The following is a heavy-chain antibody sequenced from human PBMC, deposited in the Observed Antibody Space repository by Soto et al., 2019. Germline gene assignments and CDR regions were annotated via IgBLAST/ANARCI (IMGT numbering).Heavy chain of an antibody. V-gene: IGHV3-53*01. CDR1: GLSVRNNY. Sequence: GGSLRLSCTPSGLSVRNNYMSWVRQAPGMGLEWVSVMYNGGATNYADSGKGRFSISRDTSKNTLSLQMDSLRAEDTAVYYCVRPLPSGRNYGMDVWGQGTTVTVSS. D-gene: IGHD3-10*01. CDR3: VRPLPSGRNYGMDV. CDR2: MYNGGAT. J-gene: IGHJ6*02.